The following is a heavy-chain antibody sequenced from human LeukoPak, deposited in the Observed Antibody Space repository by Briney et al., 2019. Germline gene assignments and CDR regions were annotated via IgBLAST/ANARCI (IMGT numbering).Heavy chain of an antibody. CDR2: IWYDGSNK. J-gene: IGHJ4*02. CDR1: GFTFSSYG. Sequence: GRSLRLSCAASGFTFSSYGMHWVRQAPGKGLEWVAVIWYDGSNKYYADSVKGRFTISRDNSKNTLYLQMNSLRAEDTAVYYCAKDVRRAEYCSATTCYTSSFDSWGQGTLVTVSS. D-gene: IGHD2-2*02. CDR3: AKDVRRAEYCSATTCYTSSFDS. V-gene: IGHV3-33*06.